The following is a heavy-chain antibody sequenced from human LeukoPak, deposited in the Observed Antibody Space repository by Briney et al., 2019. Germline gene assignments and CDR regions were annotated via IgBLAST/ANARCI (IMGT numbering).Heavy chain of an antibody. CDR1: GDSISGHY. CDR2: IYYSGTT. CDR3: ARESYSSSRYADY. Sequence: SETLSLTCTVSGDSISGHYWNWIRRTPGKGLEWIGYIYYSGTTNYNPSLKSRVTISLDTSKNQFSLKLSSVTAADTAVYYCARESYSSSRYADYWGQGTLVTVSS. D-gene: IGHD6-13*01. J-gene: IGHJ4*02. V-gene: IGHV4-59*11.